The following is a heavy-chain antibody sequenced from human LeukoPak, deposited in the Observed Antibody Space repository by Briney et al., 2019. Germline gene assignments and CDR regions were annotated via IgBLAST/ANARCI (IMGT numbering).Heavy chain of an antibody. J-gene: IGHJ3*02. CDR1: GGSISSYY. CDR3: ARGPREDAFDI. CDR2: IYYSGST. Sequence: PSETLSLTCTVSGGSISSYYWSWIRQPPGKGLEWIGYIYYSGSTNYNPSLKSRVTISVDTSKNQFSLKLSSVTAADTAVYYCARGPREDAFDIWGQGTMVTVSS. V-gene: IGHV4-59*01. D-gene: IGHD1-26*01.